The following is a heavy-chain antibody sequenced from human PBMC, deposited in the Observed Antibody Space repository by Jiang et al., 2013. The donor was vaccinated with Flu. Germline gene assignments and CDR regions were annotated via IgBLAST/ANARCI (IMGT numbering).Heavy chain of an antibody. CDR2: IYPGDSDT. D-gene: IGHD3-10*01. V-gene: IGHV5-51*01. J-gene: IGHJ6*02. Sequence: GAEVKKPGESLKISCKGSGYSFTSYWIGWVRQMPGKGLEWMGIIYPGDSDTRYSPSFQGQVTISADKSISTAYLQWSSLKASDTAMYYCARHGGTLLWFGESIRASYGMDVWGQGTTVTVSS. CDR1: GYSFTSYW. CDR3: ARHGGTLLWFGESIRASYGMDV.